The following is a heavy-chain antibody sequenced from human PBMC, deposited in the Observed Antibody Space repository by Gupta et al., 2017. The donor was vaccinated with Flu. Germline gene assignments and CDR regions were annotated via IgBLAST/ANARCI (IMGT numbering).Heavy chain of an antibody. CDR3: AHFLSDRRNFDY. CDR2: IYWDDEK. CDR1: GFSLTTSGVG. Sequence: QLTLKEPGPTLVKPTQTLTLTCTFSGFSLTTSGVGVGWIRQPPGKALEWLALIYWDDEKRYSPSLKSRLTITKDTSKNQVVLTVTNMDPVDTATYYCAHFLSDRRNFDYWGQGTLVTVSA. J-gene: IGHJ4*02. D-gene: IGHD2-15*01. V-gene: IGHV2-5*02.